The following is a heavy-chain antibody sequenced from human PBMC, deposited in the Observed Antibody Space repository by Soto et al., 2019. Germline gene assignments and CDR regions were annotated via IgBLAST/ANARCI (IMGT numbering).Heavy chain of an antibody. CDR1: GFTFSSYG. V-gene: IGHV3-30*03. Sequence: GGSLRLSCAASGFTFSSYGMHWVRQAPGKGLEWVAVISYDGSNKYYADSVKGRFTISRDNSKNTLYLQMNSLRAEDTAVYYCARGVLVPAAIVYYYGMDVWGQGTTVTVSS. J-gene: IGHJ6*02. CDR2: ISYDGSNK. D-gene: IGHD2-2*02. CDR3: ARGVLVPAAIVYYYGMDV.